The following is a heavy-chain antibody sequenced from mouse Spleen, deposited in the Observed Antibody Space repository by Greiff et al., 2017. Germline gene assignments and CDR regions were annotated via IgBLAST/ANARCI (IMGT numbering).Heavy chain of an antibody. CDR1: GFTFSSYA. D-gene: IGHD1-1*01. Sequence: EVKLMESGGGLVKPGGSLKLSCAASGFTFSSYAMSWVRQTPEKRLEWVATISDGGSYTYYPDNVKGRFTISRDNAKNNLYLQMSHLKSEDTAMYYCARDGDYYGSTPYFDYWGQGTTLTVSS. J-gene: IGHJ2*01. CDR3: ARDGDYYGSTPYFDY. V-gene: IGHV5-4*01. CDR2: ISDGGSYT.